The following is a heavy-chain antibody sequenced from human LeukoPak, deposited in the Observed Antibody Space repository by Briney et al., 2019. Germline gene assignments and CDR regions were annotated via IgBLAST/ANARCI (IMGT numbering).Heavy chain of an antibody. CDR2: IRQDGRDK. D-gene: IGHD5-18*01. CDR1: GFTFRAYW. J-gene: IGHJ4*02. V-gene: IGHV3-7*01. Sequence: GGSLRLSCGAPGFTFRAYWMTSVPQAPGRGLEWVANIRQDGRDKYFVDSVKGRFTISRDNAKNSLFLQMNSLRAEDTAVYYCARVGGIQLWALGYWGQGTLVTVSS. CDR3: ARVGGIQLWALGY.